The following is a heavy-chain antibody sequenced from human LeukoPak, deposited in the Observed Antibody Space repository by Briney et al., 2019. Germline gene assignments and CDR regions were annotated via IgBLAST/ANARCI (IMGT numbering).Heavy chain of an antibody. D-gene: IGHD3-9*01. CDR2: XNPSGRST. CDR3: ARAGLRYFDWLLPHDY. V-gene: IGHV1-46*01. Sequence: XWVRXAPXXGXEXMGXXNPSGRSTSYAQKFQGRVTMTRDTSTSTVYMELSSLRSEDTAVYYCARAGLRYFDWLLPHDYWGQGTLVTVSS. J-gene: IGHJ4*02.